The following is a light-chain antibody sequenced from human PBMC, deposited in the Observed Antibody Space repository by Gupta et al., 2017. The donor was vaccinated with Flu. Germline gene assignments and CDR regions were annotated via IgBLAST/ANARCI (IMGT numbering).Light chain of an antibody. Sequence: DIVLTQSSDSLAVSLGERATINCKSSQNVLYISNNKNYLAWYQQKPGQPPKLLISWASTRESGVPDRFSGSGSGTDFTLTISSLQAEDGAIYYCQQYYSTPWTFGQGTSVEIK. CDR3: QQYYSTPWT. J-gene: IGKJ1*01. V-gene: IGKV4-1*01. CDR1: QNVLYISNNKNY. CDR2: WAS.